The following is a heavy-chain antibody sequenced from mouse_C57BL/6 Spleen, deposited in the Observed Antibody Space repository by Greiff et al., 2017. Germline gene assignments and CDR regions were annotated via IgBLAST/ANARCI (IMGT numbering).Heavy chain of an antibody. V-gene: IGHV1-64*01. D-gene: IGHD2-4*01. J-gene: IGHJ1*03. CDR3: ARRGTHDYDLNFDV. CDR2: IHPNSGST. Sequence: QVQLQQPGAELVKPGASVKLSCKASGYTFTSYWMHWVKQRPGQGLEWIGMIHPNSGSTNYNEKFKSKATLTVDKSSSTAYMQLSSLTSEDSAVYYCARRGTHDYDLNFDVWGTGTTVTVSS. CDR1: GYTFTSYW.